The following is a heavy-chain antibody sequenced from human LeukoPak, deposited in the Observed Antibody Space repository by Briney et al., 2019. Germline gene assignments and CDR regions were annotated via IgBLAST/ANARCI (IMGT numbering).Heavy chain of an antibody. D-gene: IGHD5-18*01. CDR2: IWYDGSNK. Sequence: GGSLRLSCAASGFTFSSYSMNWVRQAPGKGLEWVAVIWYDGSNKYYADSVKGRFTISRDNSKNTLYLQMSSLRAEDTAVYYCARDGDDIQLWLPVYFDYWGQGTLVTVSS. V-gene: IGHV3-33*08. CDR3: ARDGDDIQLWLPVYFDY. J-gene: IGHJ4*02. CDR1: GFTFSSYS.